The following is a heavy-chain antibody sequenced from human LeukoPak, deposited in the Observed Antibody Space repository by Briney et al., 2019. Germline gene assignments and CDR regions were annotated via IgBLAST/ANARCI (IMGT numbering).Heavy chain of an antibody. J-gene: IGHJ4*02. V-gene: IGHV3-23*01. CDR2: ISGSGGST. CDR1: GFTFSNYA. CDR3: ATSLAVVAATSYFDY. Sequence: PGGSLRLSCAASGFTFSNYAMSWVRQAPGKGLEWVSAISGSGGSTYYADSVKGRFTISRDNSKNTLYLQMNSLRAEDTAVYYCATSLAVVAATSYFDYWGQGTLVTVSS. D-gene: IGHD2-15*01.